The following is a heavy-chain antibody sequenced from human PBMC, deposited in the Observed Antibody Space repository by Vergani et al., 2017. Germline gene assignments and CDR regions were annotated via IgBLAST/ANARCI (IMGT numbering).Heavy chain of an antibody. V-gene: IGHV3-66*02. CDR1: GFTVSSNY. D-gene: IGHD3-3*01. CDR2: IYSGGST. CDR3: AREATPTPIFGVVIPNWFDP. J-gene: IGHJ5*02. Sequence: EVQLVESGGGLVQPGGSLRLSCAASGFTVSSNYMSWVRQAPGKGLEWVSVIYSGGSTYYADSVKGRFTISRDNSKNTLYLQMNSLRAEDTAVYYCAREATPTPIFGVVIPNWFDPWGQGTLVTVSS.